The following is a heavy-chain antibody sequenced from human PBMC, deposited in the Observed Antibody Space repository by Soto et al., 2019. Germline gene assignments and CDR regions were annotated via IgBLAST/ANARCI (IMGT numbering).Heavy chain of an antibody. Sequence: SETLSLTCTVSGASISRDPWNWILQPPGKGLEWIGDYSGSTNYNPSLKSRVTISVDTSKNQFSLKLSSVTAADTAVYFCATYTSGGGGRGYWGQGTLVTVS. J-gene: IGHJ4*02. D-gene: IGHD6-19*01. V-gene: IGHV4-59*08. CDR2: YSGST. CDR1: GASISRDP. CDR3: ATYTSGGGGRGY.